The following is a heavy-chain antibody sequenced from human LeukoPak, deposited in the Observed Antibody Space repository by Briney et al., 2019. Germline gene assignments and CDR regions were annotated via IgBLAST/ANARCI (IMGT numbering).Heavy chain of an antibody. Sequence: ASVKGSCKASGGTFSSYAISWVRQAPGQGLEWMGGIIPILGIANYAQKFQGRVTITADKSTSTAYMELSSLRSEDTAVYYCARDLGYGDYVEYFQHWGQGTLVTVSS. CDR1: GGTFSSYA. D-gene: IGHD4-17*01. V-gene: IGHV1-69*10. CDR2: IIPILGIA. J-gene: IGHJ1*01. CDR3: ARDLGYGDYVEYFQH.